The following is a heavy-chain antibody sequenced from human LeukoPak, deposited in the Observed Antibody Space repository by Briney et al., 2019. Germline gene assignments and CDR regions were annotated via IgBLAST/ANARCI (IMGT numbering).Heavy chain of an antibody. CDR2: INTNTGNP. D-gene: IGHD2-2*01. J-gene: IGHJ4*02. V-gene: IGHV7-4-1*02. CDR1: GGTFSSYA. Sequence: ASVKVSCKASGGTFSSYAISWVRQAPGQGLEWMGWINTNTGNPTYAQGFTGRFVFSLDTSVSTAYLQISSLKAEDTAVYYCARPKRYCSSTSCYDFDYWGQGTLVTVSS. CDR3: ARPKRYCSSTSCYDFDY.